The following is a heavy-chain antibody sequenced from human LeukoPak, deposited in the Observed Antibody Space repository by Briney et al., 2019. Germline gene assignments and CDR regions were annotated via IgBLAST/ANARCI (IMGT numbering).Heavy chain of an antibody. CDR3: ARRMNSGSYYPSYYFDY. CDR2: ITTYNGNT. J-gene: IGHJ4*02. V-gene: IGHV1-18*04. Sequence: ASVKVSCKASGYTFSDNYIHWVRQAPGQGLEWMGWITTYNGNTNYAQKLQGRVTMTTDTSTSTAYMELRSLRSDDTAVYYCARRMNSGSYYPSYYFDYWGQGTLVTVSS. CDR1: GYTFSDNY. D-gene: IGHD3-10*01.